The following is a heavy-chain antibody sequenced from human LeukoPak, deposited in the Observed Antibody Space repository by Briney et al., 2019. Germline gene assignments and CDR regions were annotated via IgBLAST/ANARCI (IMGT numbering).Heavy chain of an antibody. V-gene: IGHV4-59*08. D-gene: IGHD2-15*01. J-gene: IGHJ5*02. CDR2: IYYSGST. CDR3: ARVGRYCSGGSCYPKIEYNWFDP. CDR1: GGSISSYY. Sequence: PSETLSLTCTVSGGSISSYYWSWIRQPPGKGLEWIGYIYYSGSTNYNPSLKSRVTISVDTSKNQFSLKLSSVTAADTAVYYCARVGRYCSGGSCYPKIEYNWFDPWGQETLVTASS.